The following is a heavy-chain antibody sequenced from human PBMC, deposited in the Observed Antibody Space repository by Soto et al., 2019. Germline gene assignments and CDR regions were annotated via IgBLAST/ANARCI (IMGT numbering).Heavy chain of an antibody. J-gene: IGHJ3*02. CDR1: GFTFRDHG. D-gene: IGHD5-18*01. CDR3: AKDTAMVTGAFDI. Sequence: PGGSLRLSCAASGFTFRDHGMNWVRQAPGKGLEWISAISGSGGSTYYADSVKGRFTISRDNSKNTLYLQMNSLRAEDTAVYYCAKDTAMVTGAFDIWGQGTMVTVSS. V-gene: IGHV3-23*01. CDR2: ISGSGGST.